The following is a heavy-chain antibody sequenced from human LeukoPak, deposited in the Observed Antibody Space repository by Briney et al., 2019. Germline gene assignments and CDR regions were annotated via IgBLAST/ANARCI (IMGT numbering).Heavy chain of an antibody. V-gene: IGHV3-9*03. CDR2: ISWNSGSI. J-gene: IGHJ3*02. CDR1: GFTFDDYA. Sequence: GGSLRLSCAASGFTFDDYAMHWVRHAPGKGLEWVSGISWNSGSIGYADSVKGRFTISRDNAKNSLYLQMNSLRAEDMALYYCAKAYKGDCSSTSCSLGSAFDIWGQGTMVTVSS. D-gene: IGHD2-2*01. CDR3: AKAYKGDCSSTSCSLGSAFDI.